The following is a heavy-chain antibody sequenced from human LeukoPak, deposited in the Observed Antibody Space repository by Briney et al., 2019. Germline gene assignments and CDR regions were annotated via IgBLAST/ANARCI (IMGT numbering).Heavy chain of an antibody. J-gene: IGHJ4*02. CDR3: ARESAARGSSGDY. V-gene: IGHV4-31*03. CDR1: GGSISSGAYY. Sequence: SETLSLTCTVSGGSISSGAYYWSWIRQRPGKGLEWIGYIYDSGSTYYNPSPKSRVTISVDTSKNQFSLKLSSVTAADTAVYYCARESAARGSSGDYWGQGTLVTVSS. D-gene: IGHD6-19*01. CDR2: IYDSGST.